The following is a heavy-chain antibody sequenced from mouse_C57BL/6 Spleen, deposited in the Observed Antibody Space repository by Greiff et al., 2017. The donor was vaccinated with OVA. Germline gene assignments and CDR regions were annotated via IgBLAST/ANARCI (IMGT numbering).Heavy chain of an antibody. CDR2: IDPANGNT. CDR3: ASPQRGTAQAFDY. J-gene: IGHJ2*01. D-gene: IGHD3-2*02. Sequence: VQLQQSVAELVRPGASVKLSCTASGFNIKNTYLHWLKQRPEQGLEWIGRIDPANGNTKYAPKFQGKATITANTSTNTADLQLRSLTSEDTAIYSCASPQRGTAQAFDYWGQGTTLTVSS. V-gene: IGHV14-3*01. CDR1: GFNIKNTY.